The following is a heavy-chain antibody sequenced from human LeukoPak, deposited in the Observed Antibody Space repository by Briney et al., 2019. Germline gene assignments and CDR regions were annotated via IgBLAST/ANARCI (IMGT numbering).Heavy chain of an antibody. CDR1: GGSISSHY. V-gene: IGHV4-59*11. Sequence: SETLCLSCSVSGGSISSHYGNWIRQPPGKGLEWIGYIYYSGSTTYNPSLKIRVTISVDTSKNQFSLKLNSVTAADTAVYYCARDWSNWGFDCWGQGTLVTVSS. D-gene: IGHD7-27*01. J-gene: IGHJ4*02. CDR3: ARDWSNWGFDC. CDR2: IYYSGST.